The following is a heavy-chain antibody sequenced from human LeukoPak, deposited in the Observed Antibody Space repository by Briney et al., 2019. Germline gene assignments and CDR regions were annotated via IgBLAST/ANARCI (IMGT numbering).Heavy chain of an antibody. CDR1: GFTFSNYN. CDR2: ITSSSTYR. J-gene: IGHJ6*03. D-gene: IGHD3-10*01. CDR3: ARGGYYYGSGSYRSYYYYYMDV. Sequence: GGSLRLSCAASGFTFSNYNMNWVRQAPGKGLEWVSSITSSSTYRYYADSVKGRFTISRDNAKNSLYLQMNSLRAEDTAVYYCARGGYYYGSGSYRSYYYYYMDVWGKGTTVTVPS. V-gene: IGHV3-21*01.